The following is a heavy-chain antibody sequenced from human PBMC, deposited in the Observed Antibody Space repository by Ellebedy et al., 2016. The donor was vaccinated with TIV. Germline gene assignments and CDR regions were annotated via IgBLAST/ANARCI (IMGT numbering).Heavy chain of an antibody. CDR3: AKLVGGFDY. J-gene: IGHJ4*02. V-gene: IGHV3-23*01. CDR2: ISASGDRA. Sequence: GGSLRLXCAASGFTFSGYWISWVRQAPGKGLEWVSGISASGDRAFYAEFVKGRFTISRDNSRNTLDLQMNSLRVEDSAVYYCAKLVGGFDYWGQGSLVTVSS. CDR1: GFTFSGYW. D-gene: IGHD2-2*01.